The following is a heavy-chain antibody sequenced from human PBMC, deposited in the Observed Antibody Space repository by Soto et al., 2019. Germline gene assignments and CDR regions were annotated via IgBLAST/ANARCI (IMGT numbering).Heavy chain of an antibody. CDR1: GFSLSTSGVG. CDR2: IYWDDDK. D-gene: IGHD3-22*01. Sequence: QITLKESGPTLVKPTQPLTLTCTFSGFSLSTSGVGVGWIRQPPGKALEWLALIYWDDDKRYSPSLKSRLTITKDTSKNQVVLTMTNMDPVDTATYYCAHSSSHLVVVIGSFDYWGQGTLVTVSS. CDR3: AHSSSHLVVVIGSFDY. V-gene: IGHV2-5*02. J-gene: IGHJ4*02.